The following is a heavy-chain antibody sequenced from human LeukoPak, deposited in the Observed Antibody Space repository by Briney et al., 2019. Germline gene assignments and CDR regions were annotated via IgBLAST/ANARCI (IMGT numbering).Heavy chain of an antibody. CDR3: ATESRIAAAGNWFDP. CDR2: IIPIFGTA. V-gene: IGHV1-69*06. CDR1: GGTFSSYA. Sequence: ASVTVSCKASGGTFSSYAISWVRQAPGQGLEGMGGIIPIFGTANSAQEFQGRVTITADKSTSTAYLELSSMRSENTAVYYCATESRIAAAGNWFDPWGQGTLVTVSS. D-gene: IGHD6-13*01. J-gene: IGHJ5*02.